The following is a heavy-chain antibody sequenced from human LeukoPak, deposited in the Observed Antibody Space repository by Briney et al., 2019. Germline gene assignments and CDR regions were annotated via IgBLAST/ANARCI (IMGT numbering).Heavy chain of an antibody. V-gene: IGHV3-21*01. Sequence: KTGGSLRLSCAASGFTFSSYSMNWVRQAPGKGLEWVSSISSSSSYIYYADSVKGRFTISRDNAKNSLYLQMNSLRAEDTAVYYCARDWFLSPYDFWSVPRGYWGQGTLVTVSS. J-gene: IGHJ4*02. CDR2: ISSSSSYI. D-gene: IGHD3-3*01. CDR1: GFTFSSYS. CDR3: ARDWFLSPYDFWSVPRGY.